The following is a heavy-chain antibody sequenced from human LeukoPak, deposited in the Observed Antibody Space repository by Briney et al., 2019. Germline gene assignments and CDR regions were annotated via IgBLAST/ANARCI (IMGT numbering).Heavy chain of an antibody. CDR2: ISAYNGNT. D-gene: IGHD5-12*01. Sequence: ASVKVSCKGSGYTFTSYGISWVRQAPGQGLEWMGWISAYNGNTNYAQKLQGRVTMTTDTSTSTAYTELRSLRSDDTAVYYCARVYYYQGGYDFDYWGQGTLVTVSS. CDR3: ARVYYYQGGYDFDY. V-gene: IGHV1-18*01. J-gene: IGHJ4*02. CDR1: GYTFTSYG.